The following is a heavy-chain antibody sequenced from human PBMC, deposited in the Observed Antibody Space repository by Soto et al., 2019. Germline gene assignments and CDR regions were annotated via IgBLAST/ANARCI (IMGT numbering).Heavy chain of an antibody. D-gene: IGHD3-16*01. Sequence: QLQLQESGPGLVKPSETLSLTCTVSGGSISSSSYYWGWIRQPPGKGLEWIGSIYYSGSTYYNPSLKSRVTISVDTSKNQFSLKLSSVTAADTAVYYCARRWGVGNGLDPSFDYWGQGTLVTVSS. CDR2: IYYSGST. CDR3: ARRWGVGNGLDPSFDY. CDR1: GGSISSSSYY. J-gene: IGHJ4*02. V-gene: IGHV4-39*01.